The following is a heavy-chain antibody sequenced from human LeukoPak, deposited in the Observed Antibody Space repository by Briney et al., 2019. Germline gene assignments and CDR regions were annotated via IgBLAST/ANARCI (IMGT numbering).Heavy chain of an antibody. D-gene: IGHD6-19*01. Sequence: SQTLSLTCAISGGSVSSNSAAWNWIRQSPSRGLEWLGRTYYRSKWCNDYAVSLKSRITINPDTSKNQFSLQLNSVTPEDTAVYYCARVLPAVAGPDAFDIWGQGTMVTVSS. CDR2: TYYRSKWCN. V-gene: IGHV6-1*01. CDR1: GGSVSSNSAA. J-gene: IGHJ3*02. CDR3: ARVLPAVAGPDAFDI.